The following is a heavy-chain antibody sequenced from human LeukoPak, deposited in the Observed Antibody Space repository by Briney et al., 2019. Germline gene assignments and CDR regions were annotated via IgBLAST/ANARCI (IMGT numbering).Heavy chain of an antibody. D-gene: IGHD1-1*01. J-gene: IGHJ6*03. CDR2: IIPIFGTA. Sequence: SVKVSCKASGGTFSSYAISWVRQAPGQGLEWMGGIIPIFGTANYAQKFQGRVTITTDESTSTAYMELSSLRSEDTAVYYCAWGTGTTLQYYYYYMDVWGKGTTVTVSS. CDR1: GGTFSSYA. V-gene: IGHV1-69*05. CDR3: AWGTGTTLQYYYYYMDV.